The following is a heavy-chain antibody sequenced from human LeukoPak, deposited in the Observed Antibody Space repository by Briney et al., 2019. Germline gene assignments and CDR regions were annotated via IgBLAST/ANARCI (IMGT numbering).Heavy chain of an antibody. Sequence: ASVKVSCKASGYTFTGYYMHWVRQAPGQGLEWMGWINPNSGGTNYAQKFQGRVTMTRDTSTSTAYMELSRLRSDDTAVYYCARVRTGIAAAGRDFAFDIWGQGTMVTVSS. CDR1: GYTFTGYY. D-gene: IGHD6-13*01. V-gene: IGHV1-2*02. CDR2: INPNSGGT. CDR3: ARVRTGIAAAGRDFAFDI. J-gene: IGHJ3*02.